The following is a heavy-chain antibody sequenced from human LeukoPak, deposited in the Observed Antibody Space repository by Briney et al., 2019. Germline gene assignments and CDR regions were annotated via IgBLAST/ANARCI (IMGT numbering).Heavy chain of an antibody. CDR2: IYSGGST. J-gene: IGHJ4*02. CDR3: ARGPPSIFGVVTVPYYFDY. D-gene: IGHD3-3*01. V-gene: IGHV3-53*01. CDR1: GFTVSSNY. Sequence: GGSLRLSCAASGFTVSSNYMSWVRQAPGKGLEWVSVIYSGGSTYYADSVKGRFTISRDNSKNTLYFQMNSLRAEDTAVYYCARGPPSIFGVVTVPYYFDYWGQGTLVTVSS.